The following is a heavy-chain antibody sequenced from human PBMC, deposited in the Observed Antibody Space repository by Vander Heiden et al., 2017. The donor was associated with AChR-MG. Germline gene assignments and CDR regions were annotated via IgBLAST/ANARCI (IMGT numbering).Heavy chain of an antibody. V-gene: IGHV3-48*01. CDR3: ARDISGASGYYYTEPFDY. Sequence: EVQLVESGGGLVQPGGSLRLYCAASGFTFSSYSMNWVRQAPGKGLEWVSYISSSSSTIYYADSVKGRFTISRDNAKNSLYLQMNSLRAEDTAVYYCARDISGASGYYYTEPFDYWGQGTLVTVSS. CDR1: GFTFSSYS. CDR2: ISSSSSTI. J-gene: IGHJ4*02. D-gene: IGHD3-22*01.